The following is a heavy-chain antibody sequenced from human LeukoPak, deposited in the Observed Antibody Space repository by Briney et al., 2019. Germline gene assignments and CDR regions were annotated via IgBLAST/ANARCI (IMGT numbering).Heavy chain of an antibody. V-gene: IGHV3-73*01. D-gene: IGHD3-10*01. CDR1: GFTFSGSA. CDR3: TRQLGELLSGTLYYYYLDV. Sequence: GGSLRLSCAASGFTFSGSAIHWVRQASGKGLEWVGHIRSEANTYATTYAASLKGRFTISRDDSKNTVYLQLNSLKTEDTAVYYCTRQLGELLSGTLYYYYLDVWGKGTTVTVSS. J-gene: IGHJ6*03. CDR2: IRSEANTYAT.